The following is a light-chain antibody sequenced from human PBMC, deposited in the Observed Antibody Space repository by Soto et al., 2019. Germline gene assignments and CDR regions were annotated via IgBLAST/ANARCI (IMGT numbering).Light chain of an antibody. J-gene: IGKJ1*01. CDR3: QQYNTYSRT. CDR1: QTMSNW. CDR2: DAS. Sequence: DIQMTQSPSTLSASVGDRVTITCRASQTMSNWLAWYQQKPGKVPKLLIYDASSLESGVPPRFSGSGSGTEFTLTISSLQPDDFATYYCQQYNTYSRTFGQGTKVEIQ. V-gene: IGKV1-5*01.